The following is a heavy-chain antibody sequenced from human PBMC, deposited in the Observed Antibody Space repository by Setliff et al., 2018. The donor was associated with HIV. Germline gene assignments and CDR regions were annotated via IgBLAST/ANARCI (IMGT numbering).Heavy chain of an antibody. J-gene: IGHJ4*02. V-gene: IGHV4-38-2*02. CDR1: GDSISSDFY. D-gene: IGHD2-15*01. CDR3: ARDPRTTPFLLDS. CDR2: IYHSGNT. Sequence: SETLSLTCAVSGDSISSDFYWGWIRQPPGKGLEWIGSIYHSGNTNYNPSLKSRVTISVDTSKNQFSLKLSSVTAADTAVYYCARDPRTTPFLLDSWSQGTLVTVSS.